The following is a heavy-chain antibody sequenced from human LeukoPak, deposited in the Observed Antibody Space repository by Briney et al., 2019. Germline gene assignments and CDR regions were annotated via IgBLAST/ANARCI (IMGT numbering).Heavy chain of an antibody. V-gene: IGHV1-2*06. D-gene: IGHD4-11*01. CDR1: GYTFTGYY. CDR2: INPNSGGT. J-gene: IGHJ6*03. Sequence: GASVKVSCKASGYTFTGYYMHWVRQAPGQGLEWMGRINPNSGGTNYAQKFQGRVTMTRDTSISTAYMELSRLRSDDTAVYYCARDRRTVTKGNYYYYMDVWGKGTTVTVSS. CDR3: ARDRRTVTKGNYYYYMDV.